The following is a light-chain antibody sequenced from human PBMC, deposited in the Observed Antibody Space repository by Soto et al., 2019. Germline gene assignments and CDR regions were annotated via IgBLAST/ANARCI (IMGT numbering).Light chain of an antibody. CDR1: SSDVGAYNY. V-gene: IGLV2-14*01. Sequence: QSVLTQPASVSGSPGQSIAISFTGTSSDVGAYNYISWYQQHPGRAPKLILSEVVNRPSGVSDRFSGSKSGNTASLTISGLQTEDEADYYCSSFTSAYTFVFGTGTRSPS. CDR2: EVV. CDR3: SSFTSAYTFV. J-gene: IGLJ1*01.